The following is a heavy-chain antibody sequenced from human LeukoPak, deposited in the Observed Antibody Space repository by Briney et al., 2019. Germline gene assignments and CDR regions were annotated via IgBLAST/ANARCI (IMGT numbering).Heavy chain of an antibody. CDR1: GFNFSSYW. V-gene: IGHV3-7*01. CDR3: ARGGTYSV. J-gene: IGHJ4*02. Sequence: GGSLRLSCAASGFNFSSYWMSWVRQAPGKGLEWAANINEDGSEDYFVDSVKGRFTISRDNVKSSLYLQMNSLRAEDTAVYSCARGGTYSVWGQGTLVTVSS. CDR2: INEDGSED. D-gene: IGHD4-11*01.